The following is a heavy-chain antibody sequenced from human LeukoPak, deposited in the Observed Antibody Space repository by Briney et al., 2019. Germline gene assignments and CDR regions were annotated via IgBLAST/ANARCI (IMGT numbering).Heavy chain of an antibody. CDR1: GGSIRSSYYY. CDR2: IYDSGST. J-gene: IGHJ4*02. D-gene: IGHD3-10*01. CDR3: ARPSGSWSFDY. Sequence: PSETLSLTCTVSGGSIRSSYYYWGWIRQPPGKGLEWIGSIYDSGSTYYNPSLKSRVTISVDKSKNQFSLKLSSVTAADTAVYYCARPSGSWSFDYWGQGTLVTVSS. V-gene: IGHV4-39*07.